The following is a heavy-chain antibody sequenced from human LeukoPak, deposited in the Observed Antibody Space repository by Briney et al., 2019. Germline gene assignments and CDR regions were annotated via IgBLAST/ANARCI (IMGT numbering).Heavy chain of an antibody. CDR1: GGSISSSSYY. CDR3: ATQTTVTPSRGPSHFDY. V-gene: IGHV4-39*07. Sequence: SETLSLTCTVSGGSISSSSYYWGWIRQPPGKGLEWIGSIYYSGSTYYNPSLKSRVTISVDTSKNQFSLKLSSVTAADTAVYYCATQTTVTPSRGPSHFDYWGQGTLVTVSS. CDR2: IYYSGST. D-gene: IGHD4-17*01. J-gene: IGHJ4*02.